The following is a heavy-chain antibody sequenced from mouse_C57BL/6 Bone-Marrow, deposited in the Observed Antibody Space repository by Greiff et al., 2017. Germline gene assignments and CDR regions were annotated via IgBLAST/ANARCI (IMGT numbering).Heavy chain of an antibody. V-gene: IGHV3-6*01. Sequence: EVKLQESGPGLVKPSQSLSLTCSVTGYSITSGYYWNWIRQFPGNKLEWMGYISYDGSNNYNPTLKNRIPITRDTSKNQFFLKLNSVTTEDTATYYCARYYCGSSSLYYYAMDYWGQGTSVTVSS. J-gene: IGHJ4*01. D-gene: IGHD1-1*01. CDR1: GYSITSGYY. CDR2: ISYDGSN. CDR3: ARYYCGSSSLYYYAMDY.